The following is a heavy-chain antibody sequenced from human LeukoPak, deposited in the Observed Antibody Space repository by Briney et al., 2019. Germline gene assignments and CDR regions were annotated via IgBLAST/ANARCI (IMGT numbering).Heavy chain of an antibody. CDR3: ARSMRSGYVFDS. CDR1: GFTFSSYE. CDR2: ISFSGSTI. Sequence: GGSLGLSCAAAGFTFSSYEMNWVRQAPGKGLEWVSHISFSGSTIYYADSVKGRFTISRDNAKNSLYLQMNSLRAEDTAVYYCARSMRSGYVFDSWGQGTLVTVSS. V-gene: IGHV3-48*03. J-gene: IGHJ4*02. D-gene: IGHD5-12*01.